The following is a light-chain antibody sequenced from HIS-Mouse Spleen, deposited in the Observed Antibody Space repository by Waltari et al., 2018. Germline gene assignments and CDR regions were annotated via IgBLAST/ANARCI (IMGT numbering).Light chain of an antibody. J-gene: IGLJ3*02. Sequence: SYVLTQPPSVSVAPGKTARITCGGNNIRSKSVHWYQQKPGQAPVLVVYDDSDRPSGIPERFSGSNSGNTTTLTSSRVEGGDEADYYCQVWDSSSDHRVFGGGTKLTVL. V-gene: IGLV3-21*03. CDR2: DDS. CDR3: QVWDSSSDHRV. CDR1: NIRSKS.